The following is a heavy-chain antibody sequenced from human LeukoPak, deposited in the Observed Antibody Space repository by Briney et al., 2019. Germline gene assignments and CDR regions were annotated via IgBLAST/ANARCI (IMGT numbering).Heavy chain of an antibody. J-gene: IGHJ4*02. CDR1: GYTFTSYG. D-gene: IGHD6-25*01. Sequence: ASVKVSCKASGYTFTSYGISWVRQAPGQGLEWMGWISAYNGNTNYAQKLQGRVTMTTDTSTSTAYMELRSLRSEDTAVYYCARFDSSVTSTRMGFDYWGQGTLVTVSS. V-gene: IGHV1-18*01. CDR3: ARFDSSVTSTRMGFDY. CDR2: ISAYNGNT.